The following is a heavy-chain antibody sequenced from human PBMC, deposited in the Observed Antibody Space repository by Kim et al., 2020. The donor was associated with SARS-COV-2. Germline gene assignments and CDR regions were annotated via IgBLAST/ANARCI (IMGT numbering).Heavy chain of an antibody. V-gene: IGHV3-33*01. CDR1: GFTFSSYG. CDR3: ARGITMIPFDP. Sequence: GGSLRLSCAASGFTFSSYGMHWVRQAPGKGLEWVAVIWYDGSNKYYADSVKGRFTISRDNSKNTLYLQMNSLRAEDTAVYYCARGITMIPFDPWGQGTLVTVSS. J-gene: IGHJ5*02. D-gene: IGHD3-22*01. CDR2: IWYDGSNK.